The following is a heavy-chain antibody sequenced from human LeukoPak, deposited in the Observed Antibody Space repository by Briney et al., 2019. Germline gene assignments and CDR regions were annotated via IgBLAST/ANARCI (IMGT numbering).Heavy chain of an antibody. CDR2: INSDGTGT. J-gene: IGHJ4*02. V-gene: IGHV3-74*01. Sequence: PGGSLRLSSAASGFTFSDYYIHWVRQAPGKGLVWVSRINSDGTGTTYADSVKGRFTLSRDNAKNTLFLQMNSLRAEDTAVYYCVRVPYWGQGTLVTVSS. CDR1: GFTFSDYY. CDR3: VRVPY.